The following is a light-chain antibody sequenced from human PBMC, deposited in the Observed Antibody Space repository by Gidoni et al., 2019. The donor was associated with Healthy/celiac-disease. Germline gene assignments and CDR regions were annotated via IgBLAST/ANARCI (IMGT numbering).Light chain of an antibody. CDR3: QQYYSTRT. Sequence: DIVLTQSPDSLAVSLGESATIHCKSSRSVLYSSNNKNYLAWYQQKPGQPPKLLIYWASTREAGVPDRFSGSGSGTDFTLTISSLQAEDVAVYYCQQYYSTRTFGQGTKVEIK. J-gene: IGKJ1*01. CDR1: RSVLYSSNNKNY. CDR2: WAS. V-gene: IGKV4-1*01.